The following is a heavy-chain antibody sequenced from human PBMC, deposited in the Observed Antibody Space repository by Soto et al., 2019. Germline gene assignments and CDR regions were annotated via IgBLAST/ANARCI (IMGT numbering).Heavy chain of an antibody. V-gene: IGHV2-26*01. CDR1: GFSLSNARMG. Sequence: SGPTLVNPTETLTLTCTVSGFSLSNARMGVSWIRQPPGKALEWLAHIFSNDEKSYSTSLKSRLTISKDTSKSQVVLTMTNMDPVDTATYYCARVPRGVWSGYYYYFDYWGQGTLVTVSS. J-gene: IGHJ4*02. D-gene: IGHD3-3*01. CDR3: ARVPRGVWSGYYYYFDY. CDR2: IFSNDEK.